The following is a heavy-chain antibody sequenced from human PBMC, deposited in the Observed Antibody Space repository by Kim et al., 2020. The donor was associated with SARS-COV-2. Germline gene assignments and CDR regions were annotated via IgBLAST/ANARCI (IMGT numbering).Heavy chain of an antibody. CDR2: INHSGST. CDR3: ARVSYSSSWYPPAGWFDP. Sequence: SETLSLTCAVYGGSFSGYYWSWIRQPPGKGLEWIGEINHSGSTNYNPSLKSRVTISVDTSKNQFSLKLSSVTAADTAVYYCARVSYSSSWYPPAGWFDPWGQGTLVTVSS. CDR1: GGSFSGYY. V-gene: IGHV4-34*01. D-gene: IGHD6-13*01. J-gene: IGHJ5*02.